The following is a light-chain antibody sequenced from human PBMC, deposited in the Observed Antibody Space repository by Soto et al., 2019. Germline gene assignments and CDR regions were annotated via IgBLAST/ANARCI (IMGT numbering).Light chain of an antibody. CDR2: GAS. CDR3: QQYNNWPIT. Sequence: DIVMTQSPAPLSVSPGERATLSCTSTQNVLSNVAWYQQKPGRAPRLIIYGASTRATGLPARFSGSGSGTQSTLTISSLQSEDVAVYYCQQYNNWPITLGQGTRLEIK. J-gene: IGKJ5*01. CDR1: QNVLSN. V-gene: IGKV3-15*01.